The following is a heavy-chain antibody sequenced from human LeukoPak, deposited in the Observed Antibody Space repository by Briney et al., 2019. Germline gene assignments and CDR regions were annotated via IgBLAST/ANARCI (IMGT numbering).Heavy chain of an antibody. D-gene: IGHD1/OR15-1a*01. CDR3: AREAVMPVAPVKIGTSDRPLYEYYGLDV. V-gene: IGHV3-30*02. CDR2: ILSDGSYE. J-gene: IGHJ6*02. CDR1: GFSLSRNG. Sequence: GGSLRLSCATSGFSLSRNGMHWVRQAPGQGLEWVAFILSDGSYEYYADSVKGRFTISRDNAKNSLYLQKNSLRAYDTAVYYCAREAVMPVAPVKIGTSDRPLYEYYGLDVWGQGTTVTVS.